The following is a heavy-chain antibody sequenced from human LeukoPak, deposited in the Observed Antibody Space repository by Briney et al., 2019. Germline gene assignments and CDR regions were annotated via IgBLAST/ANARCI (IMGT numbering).Heavy chain of an antibody. CDR2: ISGSGGST. D-gene: IGHD5-24*01. CDR1: GFTFSSYA. CDR3: AKDKAVEMATMFDY. V-gene: IGHV3-23*01. Sequence: GGSLRLSCAASGFTFSSYAMSWVRQAPGKGLEWVSAISGSGGSTYYADSVKGRFTISGDSSKNTLYLQMNSLRAEDTAVYYCAKDKAVEMATMFDYWGQGTLVTVSS. J-gene: IGHJ4*02.